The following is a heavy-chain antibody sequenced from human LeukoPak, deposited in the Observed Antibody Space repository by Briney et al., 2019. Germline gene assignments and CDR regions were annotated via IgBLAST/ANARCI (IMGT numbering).Heavy chain of an antibody. CDR2: TFDNGST. V-gene: IGHV4-59*08. J-gene: IGHJ4*02. CDR3: ARLDRGINAAHFDY. CDR1: GGSISNYY. D-gene: IGHD6-25*01. Sequence: PSETLSLTCSVSGGSISNYYWSWIRQPPGKGLEWIGCTFDNGSTNYNPSLKSRVTISVDTSKNQFSLKLNSVTAADTAVYYCARLDRGINAAHFDYWGQGTLVTVSS.